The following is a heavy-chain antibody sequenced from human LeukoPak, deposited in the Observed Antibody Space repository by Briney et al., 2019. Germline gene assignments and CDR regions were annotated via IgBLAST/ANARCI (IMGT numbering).Heavy chain of an antibody. D-gene: IGHD3-10*01. V-gene: IGHV4-34*01. CDR2: INHRGTT. CDR1: GDSFSGYY. CDR3: ARAIGPGDFDY. Sequence: SETLSLTCAVYGDSFSGYYWSWIRQPPGKGLEWIAEINHRGTTHYDPSLKSRVNISADTSKNQFSLHLDSVTAADTAVYYCARAIGPGDFDYWGQGTLVTVSP. J-gene: IGHJ4*02.